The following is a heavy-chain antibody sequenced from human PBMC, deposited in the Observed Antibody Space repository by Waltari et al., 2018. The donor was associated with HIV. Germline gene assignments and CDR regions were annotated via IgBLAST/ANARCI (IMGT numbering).Heavy chain of an antibody. CDR3: ARDRNYYYDSSGYFFNAFDI. V-gene: IGHV4-61*02. J-gene: IGHJ3*02. CDR2: IYTSGST. D-gene: IGHD3-22*01. Sequence: RQPAGKGLEWIGRIYTSGSTNYNPSLKSRVTISVDTSKNQFSLKLSSVTAADTAVYYCARDRNYYYDSSGYFFNAFDIWGQGTMVTVSS.